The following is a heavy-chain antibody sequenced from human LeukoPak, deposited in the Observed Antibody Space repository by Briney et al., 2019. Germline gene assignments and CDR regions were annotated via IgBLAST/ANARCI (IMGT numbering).Heavy chain of an antibody. CDR1: GGSMTNLY. D-gene: IGHD2/OR15-2a*01. V-gene: IGHV4-59*01. J-gene: IGHJ6*02. Sequence: PSETLSLTCSVSGGSMTNLYWTWIRQPPGNGLEWIGDIYDSGSTRYNTSLESRVTISVDTSKNKFSLKLSSVTAADAAVYYCAKGGSTNFYYGDVWGQGTMVTVSS. CDR2: IYDSGST. CDR3: AKGGSTNFYYGDV.